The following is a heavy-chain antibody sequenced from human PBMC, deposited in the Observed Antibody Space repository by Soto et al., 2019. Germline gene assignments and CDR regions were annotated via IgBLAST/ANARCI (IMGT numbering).Heavy chain of an antibody. CDR2: INHSGST. J-gene: IGHJ4*02. V-gene: IGHV4-34*01. D-gene: IGHD3-3*01. CDR1: GGSFSGYY. Sequence: QVQLQQWGAGLLKPSETLSLTCAVYGGSFSGYYWSWIRQPPGKGLEWIGEINHSGSTNYNPSLKSRVTISVDTSKNQFSLKLSSVTAADTAVYYCAREHDFWSGYSSRILFDYWGQGTLVTVSS. CDR3: AREHDFWSGYSSRILFDY.